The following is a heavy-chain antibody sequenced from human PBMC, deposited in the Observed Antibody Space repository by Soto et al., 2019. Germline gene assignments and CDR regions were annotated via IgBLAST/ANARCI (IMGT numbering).Heavy chain of an antibody. J-gene: IGHJ4*02. CDR3: AKGGGSARDFDC. Sequence: PGGSVRLSXTGSGFTFGNYGMHWVRQAPGKGLEWVASASYDGNNKYYADSLKGRFTISRDNSKKMVYLQMTSLGPEDTAVYYCAKGGGSARDFDCWGQGALVTVSS. CDR2: ASYDGNNK. D-gene: IGHD1-26*01. V-gene: IGHV3-30*18. CDR1: GFTFGNYG.